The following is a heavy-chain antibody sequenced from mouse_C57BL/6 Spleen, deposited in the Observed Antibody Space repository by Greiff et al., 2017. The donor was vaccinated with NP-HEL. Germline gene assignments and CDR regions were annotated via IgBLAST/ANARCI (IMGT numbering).Heavy chain of an antibody. CDR2: IDPEDGDT. Sequence: VQLQQSGAELVRPGASVKLSCTASGFNIKDYYMHWVKQRPEQGLEWIGRIDPEDGDTEYAPKFQGKATMTADTSSNTAYLQLSSLTSEDTAVYYCSDYYSNYEGYFDVWGTGTTVTVSS. D-gene: IGHD2-5*01. CDR1: GFNIKDYY. CDR3: SDYYSNYEGYFDV. V-gene: IGHV14-1*01. J-gene: IGHJ1*03.